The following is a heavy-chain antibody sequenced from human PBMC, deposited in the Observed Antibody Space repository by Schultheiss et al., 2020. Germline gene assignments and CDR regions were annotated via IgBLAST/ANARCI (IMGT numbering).Heavy chain of an antibody. CDR2: ISSSSSYI. V-gene: IGHV3-21*01. D-gene: IGHD6-13*01. Sequence: GGSLRLSCAASGFTFSSYSMNWVRQAPGKGLEWVSSISSSSSYIYYADSVKGRFTISRDNAKNSLYLQMNSLRAEDTAVYYCARVGIAAAAEPLDYWGQGTLVNVSS. J-gene: IGHJ4*02. CDR3: ARVGIAAAAEPLDY. CDR1: GFTFSSYS.